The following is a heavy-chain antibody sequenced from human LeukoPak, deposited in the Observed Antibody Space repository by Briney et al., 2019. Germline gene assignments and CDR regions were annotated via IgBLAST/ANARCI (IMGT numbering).Heavy chain of an antibody. CDR1: GGSISSYY. CDR3: ARTGSTVTMLYPFDH. V-gene: IGHV4-59*08. Sequence: AETLSLTCTVSGGSISSYYWSWIRQAPGKGLEWIGNIHYSGSTKYYPSLKSRVTISVDTSENQFSLKLSSVTAADTALYYCARTGSTVTMLYPFDHWGQGTLVTVSS. CDR2: IHYSGST. D-gene: IGHD4-17*01. J-gene: IGHJ4*02.